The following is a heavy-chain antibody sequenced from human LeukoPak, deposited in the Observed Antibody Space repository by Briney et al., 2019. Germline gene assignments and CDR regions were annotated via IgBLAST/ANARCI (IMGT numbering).Heavy chain of an antibody. CDR3: ARASISAAGPGLIDY. D-gene: IGHD6-13*01. Sequence: GASVKVSCKASGYTFTGYYMHWVRQAPGQGLEWMGWINPNSGGTNYAQKFQGRVTMTRDTSISTAYMELSRLRSDDTAVYYCARASISAAGPGLIDYCGQGNPGHRLL. CDR1: GYTFTGYY. V-gene: IGHV1-2*02. J-gene: IGHJ4*02. CDR2: INPNSGGT.